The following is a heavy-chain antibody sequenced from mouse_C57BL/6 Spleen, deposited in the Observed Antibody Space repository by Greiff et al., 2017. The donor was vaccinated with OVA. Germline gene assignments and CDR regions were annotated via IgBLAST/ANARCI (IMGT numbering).Heavy chain of an antibody. V-gene: IGHV3-6*01. CDR3: ARGLGSWYFDV. CDR1: GYSITSGYY. D-gene: IGHD4-1*01. Sequence: ESGPGLVKPSQSLSLTCSVTGYSITSGYYWNWIRQFPGNKLEWMGYISYDGSNNYNPSLKNRISITRDTSKNQFFLKLNSVTTEDTATYYCARGLGSWYFDVWGTGTTVTVSS. CDR2: ISYDGSN. J-gene: IGHJ1*03.